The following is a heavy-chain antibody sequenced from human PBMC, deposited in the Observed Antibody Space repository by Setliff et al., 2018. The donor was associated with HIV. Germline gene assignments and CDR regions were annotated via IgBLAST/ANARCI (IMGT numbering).Heavy chain of an antibody. CDR1: GYTLTNFG. Sequence: ASVKVSCKISGYTLTNFGVSWVRQAPGQGLQWLGCINTYTGYTHYAKDLQARVTMTTNTSTSTAYMYLRSLTSDDTAIYYCAATGSGGYVHWGQGTQVTVSS. CDR3: AATGSGGYVH. V-gene: IGHV1-18*01. J-gene: IGHJ4*02. D-gene: IGHD2-8*02. CDR2: INTYTGYT.